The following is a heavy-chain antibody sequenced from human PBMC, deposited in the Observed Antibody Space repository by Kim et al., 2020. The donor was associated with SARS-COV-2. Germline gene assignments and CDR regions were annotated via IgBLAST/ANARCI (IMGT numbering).Heavy chain of an antibody. J-gene: IGHJ6*02. V-gene: IGHV3-23*01. CDR2: ISGSGGST. D-gene: IGHD6-13*01. CDR3: AKGKGSSSWYSRRGDDYYGMDV. Sequence: GGSLRLSCAASGFTFSSYAMSWVRQAPGKGLEWVSAISGSGGSTYYADSVKGRFTISRDNSKNTLYLQMNSLRAEDTAVYYCAKGKGSSSWYSRRGDDYYGMDVWGQGTTVTVSS. CDR1: GFTFSSYA.